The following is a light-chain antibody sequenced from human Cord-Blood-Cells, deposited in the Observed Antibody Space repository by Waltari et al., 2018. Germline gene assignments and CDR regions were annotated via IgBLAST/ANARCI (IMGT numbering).Light chain of an antibody. CDR2: AAS. Sequence: DIQMTPPPSSLSASVGDRVPITCWASQSISSYLNWYQQKPGKAPKLLIYAASSLQSGFPSRFSGSGSGTDFTLTISSPQPEDFATYYCQQSYSTPYTFGQGTKLEIK. CDR3: QQSYSTPYT. J-gene: IGKJ2*01. V-gene: IGKV1-39*01. CDR1: QSISSY.